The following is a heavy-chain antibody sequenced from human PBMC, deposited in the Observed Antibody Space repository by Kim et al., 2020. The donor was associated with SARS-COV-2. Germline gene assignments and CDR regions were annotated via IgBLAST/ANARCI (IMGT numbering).Heavy chain of an antibody. CDR3: AKDVISRYSGYGYFDY. J-gene: IGHJ4*02. V-gene: IGHV3-43*02. CDR1: GFTFDDYA. CDR2: ISGDGRST. Sequence: GGSLRLSCAASGFTFDDYAMHWVRQAPGKGLEWVSLISGDGRSTYYADFVKGRFTISRDNSRNSLYLQMNSLRTEDTALYYCAKDVISRYSGYGYFDYWGLGTLVTVSS. D-gene: IGHD3-22*01.